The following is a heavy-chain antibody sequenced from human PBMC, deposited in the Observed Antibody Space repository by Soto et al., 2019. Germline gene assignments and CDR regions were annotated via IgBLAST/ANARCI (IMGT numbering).Heavy chain of an antibody. Sequence: GSLRLSCAAPGFTFSSYGMHWVRQAPGKGLEWVAVIWYDGSNKYYADSVKGRFTISRDNSKNTLYLQMNSLRAEDTAVYYCARGLDAFDIWGQGTMVTVSS. CDR1: GFTFSSYG. CDR2: IWYDGSNK. V-gene: IGHV3-33*01. CDR3: ARGLDAFDI. J-gene: IGHJ3*02.